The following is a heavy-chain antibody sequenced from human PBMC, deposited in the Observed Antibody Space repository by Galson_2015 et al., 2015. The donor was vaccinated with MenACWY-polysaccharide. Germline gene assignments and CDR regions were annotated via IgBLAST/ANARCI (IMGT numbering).Heavy chain of an antibody. D-gene: IGHD2-2*01. Sequence: SLRLSCAASGFTVSRNYMSWVRQAPGKGLEWVAVIQYDGSNTVYADSVKGRFTISRDNSENTVFLEMNTLGVEDTAVYYCAREGSRIVFHAFDSWGQGTMVTVSS. CDR1: GFTVSRNY. J-gene: IGHJ3*02. CDR2: IQYDGSNT. V-gene: IGHV3-33*08. CDR3: AREGSRIVFHAFDS.